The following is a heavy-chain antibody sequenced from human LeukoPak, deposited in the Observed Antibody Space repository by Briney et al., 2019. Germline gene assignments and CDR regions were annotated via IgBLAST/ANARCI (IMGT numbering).Heavy chain of an antibody. CDR3: ARHLVKGSGYDKYFGY. Sequence: SETLSLTCAVYGGSFSGYYWSWIRQPPGKGLEWIGEINHSGSTNYNPSLKSRVTISVDTSKNQFSLKLSSVTAADTAVYYCARHLVKGSGYDKYFGYWGQGTLVTVSS. CDR1: GGSFSGYY. D-gene: IGHD5-12*01. CDR2: INHSGST. J-gene: IGHJ4*02. V-gene: IGHV4-34*01.